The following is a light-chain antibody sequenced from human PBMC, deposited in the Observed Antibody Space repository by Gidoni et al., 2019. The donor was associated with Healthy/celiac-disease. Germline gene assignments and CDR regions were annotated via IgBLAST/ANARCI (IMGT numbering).Light chain of an antibody. CDR2: GAS. CDR1: QSVSSN. Sequence: EIVMTQSPATLSVSPGERATLSCRASQSVSSNLAWYQQKPGQAPRLLIYGASTRATGSPASFSGSGSGTEFTLTISSLQSEDFAVYYCQKYNNWPRSFXGXTKVEIK. V-gene: IGKV3-15*01. J-gene: IGKJ4*01. CDR3: QKYNNWPRS.